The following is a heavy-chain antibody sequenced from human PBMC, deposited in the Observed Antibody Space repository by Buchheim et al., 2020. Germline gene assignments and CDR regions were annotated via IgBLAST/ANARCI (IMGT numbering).Heavy chain of an antibody. D-gene: IGHD6-6*01. CDR1: GGSISSGGYY. CDR3: ARDLRGIAVRPKYYYGMDV. V-gene: IGHV4-31*03. Sequence: QVQLQESGPGLVKPSQTLSLTCTVSGGSISSGGYYWSWIRQHPGKGLEWIGYIYYSGSTYYNPSLKSRVTISVEPSKNQFSLKLSSVTAADTAVYYCARDLRGIAVRPKYYYGMDVWGQGTT. J-gene: IGHJ6*02. CDR2: IYYSGST.